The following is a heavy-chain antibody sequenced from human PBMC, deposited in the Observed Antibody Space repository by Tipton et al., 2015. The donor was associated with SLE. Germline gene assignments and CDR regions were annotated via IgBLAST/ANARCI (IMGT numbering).Heavy chain of an antibody. J-gene: IGHJ4*02. CDR1: GVSITTGGFY. D-gene: IGHD3-10*01. Sequence: TLSLTCSVSGVSITTGGFYWDWIRQHPGKGLEWVGYIYYDGSAFYNPSLKGRVSISLDTSKNQFSLKLTSVTAADTALYYCARSSGTWGVHFDSWGQGTLVTVSS. CDR3: ARSSGTWGVHFDS. CDR2: IYYDGSA. V-gene: IGHV4-31*03.